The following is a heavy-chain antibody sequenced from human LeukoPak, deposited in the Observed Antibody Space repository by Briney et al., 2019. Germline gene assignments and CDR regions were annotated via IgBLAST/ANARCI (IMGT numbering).Heavy chain of an antibody. Sequence: GGSYKCYCKTGGYTCTSCEKIWVRQATGQGLEWMGWMNPNSGNTGYAQKFQGRVTMTRNTSISTAYMELSSLRSEDTAVYYCARGRLQDSWGQGTLVTVSS. J-gene: IGHJ4*02. CDR3: ARGRLQDS. CDR1: GYTCTSCE. V-gene: IGHV1-8*01. D-gene: IGHD5-24*01. CDR2: MNPNSGNT.